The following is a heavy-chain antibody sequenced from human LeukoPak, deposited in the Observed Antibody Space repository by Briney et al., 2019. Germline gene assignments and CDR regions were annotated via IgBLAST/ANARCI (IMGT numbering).Heavy chain of an antibody. J-gene: IGHJ4*02. Sequence: GGSLRLSCEASGFTFSSYAMSWVRQAPGKGLEWVSGSSASGGRTYYADSVKGRFTVSRDNAKNSLYLQMNSLRAEDTAVYYCAGEDSSGYTDWGQGTLVTVSS. D-gene: IGHD3-22*01. CDR1: GFTFSSYA. CDR3: AGEDSSGYTD. V-gene: IGHV3-23*01. CDR2: SSASGGRT.